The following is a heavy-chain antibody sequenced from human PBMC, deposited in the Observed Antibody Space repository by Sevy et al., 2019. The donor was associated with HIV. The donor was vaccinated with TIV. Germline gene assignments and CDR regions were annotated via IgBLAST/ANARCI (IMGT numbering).Heavy chain of an antibody. Sequence: ASVKVSCKASGGTFSSYAISWVRQAPGQGLEWMGGIIPIFGTANYAQKFQGRVTITADESTSTAYMELSSLRSEDTAVYYCAREGKRPISRGYSYAKNFDYWGQGTLVTVSS. D-gene: IGHD5-18*01. V-gene: IGHV1-69*13. CDR1: GGTFSSYA. CDR2: IIPIFGTA. CDR3: AREGKRPISRGYSYAKNFDY. J-gene: IGHJ4*02.